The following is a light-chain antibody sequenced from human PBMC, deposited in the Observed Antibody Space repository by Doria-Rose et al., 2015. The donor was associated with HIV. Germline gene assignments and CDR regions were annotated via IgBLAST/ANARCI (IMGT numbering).Light chain of an antibody. J-gene: IGKJ1*01. CDR1: QSVSANY. V-gene: IGKV3-20*01. CDR2: GAS. Sequence: GTLSLSPGERATLSCRASQSVSANYLAWYQQRPGQSPRLLIYGASSRATDIPDRFSGSGPGTDFTLTISRLEPEDFAVYYCHQYASSRTFGQGTKVEIK. CDR3: HQYASSRT.